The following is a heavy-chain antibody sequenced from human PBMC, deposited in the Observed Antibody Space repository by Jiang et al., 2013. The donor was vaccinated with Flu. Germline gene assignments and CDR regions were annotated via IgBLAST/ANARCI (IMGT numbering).Heavy chain of an antibody. J-gene: IGHJ3*02. CDR3: AHGYSSGWGRSGVGFDM. CDR1: GFSLSTSGVG. V-gene: IGHV2-5*02. Sequence: KPTQTLTLTCTFSGFSLSTSGVGVGWIRQPPGKALEWLALIYWDDDKHYSPSLKSRLTITKDTSKNQVVLTMTNMDPVDTATYYCAHGYSSGWGRSGVGFDMWGQGTMVTVSS. CDR2: IYWDDDK. D-gene: IGHD6-19*01.